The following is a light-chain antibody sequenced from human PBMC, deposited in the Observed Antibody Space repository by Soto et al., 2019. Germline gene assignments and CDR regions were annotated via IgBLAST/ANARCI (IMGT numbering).Light chain of an antibody. CDR2: KDS. Sequence: SYELTQPSSVSVSPGQTARITCSGDVLAKKYARWFQQKPGQAPVLVIYKDSERPSGIPERFSGSSSGTTVTLTISGAQVEDEADYYCYSAADNNLRVFGGGTKLT. J-gene: IGLJ2*01. CDR1: VLAKKY. CDR3: YSAADNNLRV. V-gene: IGLV3-27*01.